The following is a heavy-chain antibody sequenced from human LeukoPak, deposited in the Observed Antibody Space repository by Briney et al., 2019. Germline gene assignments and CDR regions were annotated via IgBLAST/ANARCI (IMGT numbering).Heavy chain of an antibody. Sequence: SETLSLTCTVSGGSISSYYWSWIRQPPGRGLDWIGYIYYSWSTNYNPSLKGRVTIPVDTSKNQFSLKLRSVTAADTAVYYCARGLRGYVREYYFDYWGQGTLVTVSS. CDR1: GGSISSYY. V-gene: IGHV4-59*01. J-gene: IGHJ4*02. D-gene: IGHD5-12*01. CDR2: IYYSWST. CDR3: ARGLRGYVREYYFDY.